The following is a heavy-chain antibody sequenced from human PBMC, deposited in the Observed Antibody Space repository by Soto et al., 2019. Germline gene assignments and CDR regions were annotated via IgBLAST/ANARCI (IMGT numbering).Heavy chain of an antibody. V-gene: IGHV3-30*18. CDR1: GFTFSSYG. D-gene: IGHD6-19*01. CDR3: AKSIVVAGDSFDY. Sequence: QRLSCAASGFTFSSYGMHWVRQAPGKGLEWVAVISYDGINKYYADSVKGRFTISRDNSKNTLYLQMNSLRAEDTAVYYCAKSIVVAGDSFDYWGQGTLVTVSS. J-gene: IGHJ4*02. CDR2: ISYDGINK.